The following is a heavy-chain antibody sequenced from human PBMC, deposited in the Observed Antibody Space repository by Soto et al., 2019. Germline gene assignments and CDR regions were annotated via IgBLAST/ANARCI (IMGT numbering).Heavy chain of an antibody. J-gene: IGHJ4*02. CDR2: IIPVLDAT. CDR1: GGTFSDFT. D-gene: IGHD1-7*01. Sequence: QVQLVQSGAEVKKPGSSVKLSCKASGGTFSDFTVSWVRQAPGQGLEWMGRIIPVLDATNYAHKFQGRVTITADKSTSTVYMELSSLRSEDTAVYYCANRFGNGTFHYFDYWGQGTLVTVSS. V-gene: IGHV1-69*08. CDR3: ANRFGNGTFHYFDY.